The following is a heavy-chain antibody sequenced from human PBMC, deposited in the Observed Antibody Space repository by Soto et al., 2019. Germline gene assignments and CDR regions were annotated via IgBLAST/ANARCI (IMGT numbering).Heavy chain of an antibody. Sequence: QVQLVQSGAEVKKPGSSVKVSCKASGGTFTGYYMHWVRQAPGQGLEWMGWINPNSGGTNYAQKFQGRVTMTRDTSISTAYMELSRLRSDDTAVYYCARDRITMVRGVIITDAFDIWGQGTMVTVSS. V-gene: IGHV1-2*02. D-gene: IGHD3-10*01. CDR3: ARDRITMVRGVIITDAFDI. CDR2: INPNSGGT. J-gene: IGHJ3*02. CDR1: GGTFTGYY.